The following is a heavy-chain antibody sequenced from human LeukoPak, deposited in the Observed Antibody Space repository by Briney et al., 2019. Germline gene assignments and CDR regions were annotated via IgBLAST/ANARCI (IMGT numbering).Heavy chain of an antibody. CDR1: GGSISSGDYY. CDR2: IYYSGST. J-gene: IGHJ4*02. D-gene: IGHD3-22*01. CDR3: ARGSYDSSGYYRQFDY. V-gene: IGHV4-30-4*01. Sequence: SETLSLTCTVSGGSISSGDYYWSWIRQPPGKGLEWIGYIYYSGSTYYNPSLKSRVTISVDTSKNQFSLKLSSVTAADTAVYYCARGSYDSSGYYRQFDYWGQGTLVTVSS.